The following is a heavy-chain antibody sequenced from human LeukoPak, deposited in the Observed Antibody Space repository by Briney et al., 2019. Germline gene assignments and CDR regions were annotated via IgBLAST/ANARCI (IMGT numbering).Heavy chain of an antibody. J-gene: IGHJ4*02. V-gene: IGHV4-39*07. CDR3: ARDLCSNGVCYDS. CDR1: GDSIRSSSYH. D-gene: IGHD2-8*01. CDR2: IYYSGST. Sequence: PSETLSLTCTVSGDSIRSSSYHWGWIRQPPGKGLEWIGFIYYSGSTNYNPSLESRVTISVDTSKNQFSLKLSSVTAADTAVYYCARDLCSNGVCYDSWGQGTLVTVSS.